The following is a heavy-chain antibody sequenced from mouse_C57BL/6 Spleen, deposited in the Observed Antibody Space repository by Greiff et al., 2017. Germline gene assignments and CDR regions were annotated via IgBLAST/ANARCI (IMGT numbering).Heavy chain of an antibody. CDR1: GYTFTSYW. J-gene: IGHJ4*01. V-gene: IGHV1-69*01. CDR2: IDPSDSYT. CDR3: ARSRGLTRDMDY. D-gene: IGHD1-3*01. Sequence: QVQLQQPGAELVMPGASVKLSCKASGYTFTSYWMHWVKQRPGQGLEWIGEIDPSDSYTNYNQKFKGKSTLTVDKSSSTAYMQLSSLTSEDSAVYYCARSRGLTRDMDYWGQGTSVTVSS.